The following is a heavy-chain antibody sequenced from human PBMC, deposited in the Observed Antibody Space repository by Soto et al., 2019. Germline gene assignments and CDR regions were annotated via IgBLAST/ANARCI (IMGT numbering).Heavy chain of an antibody. CDR1: GYTFTSYF. J-gene: IGHJ4*02. D-gene: IGHD6-19*01. CDR3: ARAYNIGWRTPGY. V-gene: IGHV1-46*01. CDR2: INPTGGGT. Sequence: ASVKVSCKASGYTFTSYFMHWVRQAPGQGLEWMGIINPTGGGTRYAQKFQDRLTLTRDPSTSTDYMELSSLRSEDMAVYYCARAYNIGWRTPGYWGQGTLVTVSS.